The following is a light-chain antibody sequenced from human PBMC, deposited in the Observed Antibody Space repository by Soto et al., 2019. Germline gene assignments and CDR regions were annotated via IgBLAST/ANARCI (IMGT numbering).Light chain of an antibody. CDR3: QQYGDSPPVT. CDR2: GPS. J-gene: IGKJ3*01. Sequence: EFVLTQSPDTLSLPPGERATLSCRASQTVTSSNVAWYQQKPGQAPRPLVYGPSTRATGVPDRFSGSGSGTDFTLTISRLEPEDVAVYYCQQYGDSPPVTCGPGTKVEIK. CDR1: QTVTSSN. V-gene: IGKV3-20*01.